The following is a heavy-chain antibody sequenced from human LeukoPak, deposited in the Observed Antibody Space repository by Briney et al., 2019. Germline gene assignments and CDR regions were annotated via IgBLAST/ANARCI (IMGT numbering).Heavy chain of an antibody. Sequence: ASAKVSCKASGYTFTTYGISWVRQAPGQGLEWMGWISGYNGKTNYAEKLQGRVTMTTDTSTNTADMELRSLRFDDTAAYYCARTPFVVSGWYRYFDYWGQGTLVTVSS. J-gene: IGHJ4*02. V-gene: IGHV1-18*01. CDR2: ISGYNGKT. D-gene: IGHD6-19*01. CDR3: ARTPFVVSGWYRYFDY. CDR1: GYTFTTYG.